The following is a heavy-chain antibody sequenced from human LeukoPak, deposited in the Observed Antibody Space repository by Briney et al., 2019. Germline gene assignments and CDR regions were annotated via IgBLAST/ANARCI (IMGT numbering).Heavy chain of an antibody. CDR1: GGSFSSYY. CDR3: ARHGLGRGVYITRQYNYYMDV. CDR2: INHSGST. Sequence: SETLSLTCAVYGGSFSSYYWSWVRQPPGSGLEWIGEINHSGSTNYNPSLKCRVTVSIDKSKNQFSLKLSSLTAADTATYFCARHGLGRGVYITRQYNYYMDVWGTGTTVIVSS. V-gene: IGHV4-34*01. D-gene: IGHD3-10*01. J-gene: IGHJ6*04.